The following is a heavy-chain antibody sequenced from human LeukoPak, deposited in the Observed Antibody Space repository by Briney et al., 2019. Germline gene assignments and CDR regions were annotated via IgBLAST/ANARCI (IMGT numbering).Heavy chain of an antibody. CDR3: ARAVTTYGAFDI. CDR2: IRSSSSYI. Sequence: GGSLRLSCAASGFTFSSYSMNWVRQAPGKGLEWLSSIRSSSSYIYYADSVKGRFTIPRDNAKNPLYLQMNSLGAEDTAVYYCARAVTTYGAFDIWGQGTMVTVSS. V-gene: IGHV3-21*01. J-gene: IGHJ3*02. D-gene: IGHD4-17*01. CDR1: GFTFSSYS.